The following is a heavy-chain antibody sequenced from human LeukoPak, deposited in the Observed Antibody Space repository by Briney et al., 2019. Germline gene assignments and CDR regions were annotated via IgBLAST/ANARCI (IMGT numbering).Heavy chain of an antibody. CDR1: GYTFTSYY. Sequence: ASVKVSCKASGYTFTSYYMHWVRQAPGQGLEWMGIINPSGGSTSYAQKLQGRVTMTRNTSISTAYMELSSLRSEDTAVYYCARGLHGSGSSFTFDYWGQGTLVTVSS. D-gene: IGHD3-10*01. V-gene: IGHV1-46*01. CDR3: ARGLHGSGSSFTFDY. J-gene: IGHJ4*02. CDR2: INPSGGST.